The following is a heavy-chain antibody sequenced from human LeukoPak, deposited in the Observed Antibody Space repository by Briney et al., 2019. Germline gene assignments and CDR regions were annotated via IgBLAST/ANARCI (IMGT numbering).Heavy chain of an antibody. J-gene: IGHJ6*03. D-gene: IGHD2-21*01. CDR1: GFTFSSYA. CDR2: ISGGGGTT. V-gene: IGHV3-23*01. Sequence: GGSLRLSCAASGFTFSSYAMSWVRQSPGKGLEWVSGISGGGGTTYYADSVKGRITISRDNSKNTLHLQMDSLRVEDTAVYYCAKEDWHRYMDVWGKGTTVTVSS. CDR3: AKEDWHRYMDV.